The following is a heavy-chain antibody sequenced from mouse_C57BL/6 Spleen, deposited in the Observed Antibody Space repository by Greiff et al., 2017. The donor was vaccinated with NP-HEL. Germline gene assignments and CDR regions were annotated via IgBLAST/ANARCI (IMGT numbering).Heavy chain of an antibody. CDR3: ARMDYYYGLDV. Sequence: VQLQQSGAELVKPGASVKLSCKASGYTFTSYWMHWVKQRPGQGLEWIGMIHPNSGSTNYNEKFKSKATLTVDKSSSTAYMQLSSLTSEDSAVYYCARMDYYYGLDVWGTGTTVTVSS. V-gene: IGHV1-64*01. D-gene: IGHD1-1*01. CDR1: GYTFTSYW. J-gene: IGHJ1*03. CDR2: IHPNSGST.